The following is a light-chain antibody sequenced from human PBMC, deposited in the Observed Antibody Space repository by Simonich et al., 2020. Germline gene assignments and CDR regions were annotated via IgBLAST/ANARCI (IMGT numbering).Light chain of an antibody. J-gene: IGLJ2*01. CDR1: SSDVGSCNL. V-gene: IGLV2-23*02. CDR3: CSYAGSSTVV. CDR2: EVS. Sequence: QSALTQPAFVAGSPGQSITISCTGTSSDVGSCNLVSWYQQHPGKASKLMIYEVSKRPAGVSNRFSGTKSGNTASLTISGLQAEDEADYYCCSYAGSSTVVFGGGTKLTVL.